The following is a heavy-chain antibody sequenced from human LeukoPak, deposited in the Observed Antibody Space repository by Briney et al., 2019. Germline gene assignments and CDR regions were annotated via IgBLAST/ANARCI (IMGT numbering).Heavy chain of an antibody. J-gene: IGHJ3*02. CDR1: GGTFTIYT. D-gene: IGHD1-26*01. Sequence: SVKVSCKASGGTFTIYTIIWVRQAPGQGLEWMGGIIPIFGTANYAQKFQGRVTITADESTSTAYMELSSLRPEDTAVYYCASPPGGSQYNYAFDIWGQGTMVTVSS. CDR3: ASPPGGSQYNYAFDI. V-gene: IGHV1-69*13. CDR2: IIPIFGTA.